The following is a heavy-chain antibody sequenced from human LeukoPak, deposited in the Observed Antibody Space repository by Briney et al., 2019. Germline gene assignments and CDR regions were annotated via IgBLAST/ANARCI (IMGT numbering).Heavy chain of an antibody. CDR1: GFTFSSYG. CDR3: ARNIVLMVYALPDLDY. J-gene: IGHJ4*02. Sequence: GGSLRLSCAASGFTFSSYGMHWVRQAPGKGLEWVAFIRYDGSNKYYADSVKGRFTISRDNSKNTLYLQMNSLRAEDTAVYYCARNIVLMVYALPDLDYWGQGTLVTVSS. V-gene: IGHV3-30*02. CDR2: IRYDGSNK. D-gene: IGHD2-8*01.